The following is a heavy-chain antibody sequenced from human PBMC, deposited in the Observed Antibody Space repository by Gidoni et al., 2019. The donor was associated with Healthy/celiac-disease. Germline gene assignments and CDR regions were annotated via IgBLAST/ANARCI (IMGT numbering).Heavy chain of an antibody. CDR1: GGSISSSSYY. Sequence: QLQLQESGPGLVKPSETLSLTCTVSGGSISSSSYYWGWIRQPPGKGLEWIGSIYYSGSTYYNPSLKSRVTISVDTSKNQFSLKLSSVTAADTAVYYCARHTVEMATNTLDYWGQGTLVTVSS. D-gene: IGHD5-12*01. CDR3: ARHTVEMATNTLDY. V-gene: IGHV4-39*01. J-gene: IGHJ4*02. CDR2: IYYSGST.